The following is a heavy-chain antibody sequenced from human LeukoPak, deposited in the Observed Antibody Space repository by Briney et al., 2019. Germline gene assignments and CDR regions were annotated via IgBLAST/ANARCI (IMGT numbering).Heavy chain of an antibody. D-gene: IGHD3-10*01. J-gene: IGHJ6*02. Sequence: PGGSLRLSCAASGFTFSNAWMSWVRQAPGKGLEWVGCIKSKTDGGTTDYAARVKGRFTISRADSKNTLYLQMNSLKTEDTAVYYCTTDRFGSESYRDYYYYYGMDVWGQGTTVTVSS. CDR1: GFTFSNAW. V-gene: IGHV3-15*01. CDR3: TTDRFGSESYRDYYYYYGMDV. CDR2: IKSKTDGGTT.